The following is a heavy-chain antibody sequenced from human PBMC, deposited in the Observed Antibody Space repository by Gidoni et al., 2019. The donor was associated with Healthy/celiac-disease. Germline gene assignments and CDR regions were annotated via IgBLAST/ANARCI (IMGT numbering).Heavy chain of an antibody. CDR2: IRGRGGST. V-gene: IGHV3-23*01. Sequence: ELQLLESGGGLVQPGGSLRLSCAASGFTFSRYAMSWVRQAPGKGLAWVSAIRGRGGSTYYADSVKGRCTIARDNSKNTLELQMNSLRAEDTAGYYCAIFITGTTPYYGMDVWGQGTTVTVSS. D-gene: IGHD1-20*01. CDR3: AIFITGTTPYYGMDV. CDR1: GFTFSRYA. J-gene: IGHJ6*02.